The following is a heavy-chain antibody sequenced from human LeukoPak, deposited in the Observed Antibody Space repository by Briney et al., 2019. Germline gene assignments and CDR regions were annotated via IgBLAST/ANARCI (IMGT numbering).Heavy chain of an antibody. J-gene: IGHJ4*02. Sequence: GGSLRLSCAASGFTLSHYTVSWVRQAPGKGLEWVSSISGSSSYIYYADSVKGRFTVSRDNAKNSLYLQMNSLRAEDTALYYCARNRAYSSGWDEDYWGQGTLVTVSS. D-gene: IGHD6-19*01. CDR1: GFTLSHYT. CDR2: ISGSSSYI. V-gene: IGHV3-21*01. CDR3: ARNRAYSSGWDEDY.